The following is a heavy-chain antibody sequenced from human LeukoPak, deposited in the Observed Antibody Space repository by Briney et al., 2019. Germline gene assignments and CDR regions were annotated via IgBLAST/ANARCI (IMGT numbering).Heavy chain of an antibody. J-gene: IGHJ4*02. CDR1: GFTFNNYS. Sequence: PGGSLRLSCAASGFTFNNYSMNWVRQAPGKGLEWVSSISSSNSYIYYADSMKGRFTISRDNAQNSLFLQMNSLRAEDTAVYYCARDWINMVRGVIIIRSPDFWGQGTLVTVSS. V-gene: IGHV3-21*01. CDR2: ISSSNSYI. D-gene: IGHD3-10*01. CDR3: ARDWINMVRGVIIIRSPDF.